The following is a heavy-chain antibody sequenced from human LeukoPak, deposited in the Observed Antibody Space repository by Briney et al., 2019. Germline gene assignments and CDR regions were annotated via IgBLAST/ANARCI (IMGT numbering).Heavy chain of an antibody. J-gene: IGHJ4*02. CDR3: AKDRPNWGLRYYFDY. CDR2: ISGSGGST. Sequence: GGSLRLSCAASGFTFSSYAMSWVRQAPGKGLEWVSVISGSGGSTYYADSVKGRFTISRDNSKNTLYLQMNSLRAEDTAVYYCAKDRPNWGLRYYFDYWGQGTLVTVSS. V-gene: IGHV3-23*01. D-gene: IGHD7-27*01. CDR1: GFTFSSYA.